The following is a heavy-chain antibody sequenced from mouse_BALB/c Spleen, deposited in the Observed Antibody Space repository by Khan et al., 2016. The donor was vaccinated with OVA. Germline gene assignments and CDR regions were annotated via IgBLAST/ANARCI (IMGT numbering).Heavy chain of an antibody. CDR1: GFSLTNYA. CDR2: IWAGGST. Sequence: QVQLKESGPGLVAPSQSLSITCTVSGFSLTNYAVHWVRQPPGKGLEWLGVIWAGGSTNYNSALLYRLSISKDNFKSQVFLKMNSLQTDDTALYYCARYWVITTDTFDYWGQGTTLTVSS. CDR3: ARYWVITTDTFDY. V-gene: IGHV2-9*02. D-gene: IGHD2-4*01. J-gene: IGHJ2*01.